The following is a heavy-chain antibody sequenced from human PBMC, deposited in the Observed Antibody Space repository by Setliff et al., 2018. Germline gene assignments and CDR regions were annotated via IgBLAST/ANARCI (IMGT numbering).Heavy chain of an antibody. CDR3: ARVLTVRGLTLWFYYGLDV. Sequence: ASVKVSCTASGYTFSTYGISWVRQAPGQGLEWMGWISAYDGNTHYAQNLQGRVTMTTDTSTSTAYMELRSLRSDDTAVYYCARVLTVRGLTLWFYYGLDVWGQGTTVTVSS. CDR2: ISAYDGNT. V-gene: IGHV1-18*01. CDR1: GYTFSTYG. J-gene: IGHJ6*02. D-gene: IGHD3-10*01.